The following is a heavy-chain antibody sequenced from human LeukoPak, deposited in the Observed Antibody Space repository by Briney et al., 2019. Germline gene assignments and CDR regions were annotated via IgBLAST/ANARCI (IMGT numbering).Heavy chain of an antibody. J-gene: IGHJ6*02. Sequence: GGSLRLSCAASGFTFSSYDMHWVRQATGKGLEWVSAIGTAGDTYYPGSVKGRFTISRENAKNSLYLQMNSLRAGDTAVYYCAREGYYGSGSYRATTNYGMDVWGQGTTVTVSS. CDR3: AREGYYGSGSYRATTNYGMDV. V-gene: IGHV3-13*01. D-gene: IGHD3-10*01. CDR1: GFTFSSYD. CDR2: IGTAGDT.